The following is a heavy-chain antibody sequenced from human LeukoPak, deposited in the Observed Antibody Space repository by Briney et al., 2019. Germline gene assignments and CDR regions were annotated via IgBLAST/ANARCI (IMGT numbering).Heavy chain of an antibody. CDR2: LTGSGGST. CDR1: GFTFTSYA. CDR3: ARFRTSTNWPDH. J-gene: IGHJ5*02. D-gene: IGHD1/OR15-1a*01. Sequence: GGSLRLSCAASGFTFTSYAMTWVRQAPGKGLEWVSTLTGSGGSTYYADSVKGRFTISRDNSKNTLYLQMNSLRAEDTAVYYCARFRTSTNWPDHWGQGTLVTVSS. V-gene: IGHV3-23*01.